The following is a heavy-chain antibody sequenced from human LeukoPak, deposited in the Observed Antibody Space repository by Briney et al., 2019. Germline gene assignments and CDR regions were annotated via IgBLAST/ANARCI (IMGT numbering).Heavy chain of an antibody. Sequence: KSSETLSLTCTVSGGSISSYYWSWIRQPPGKGLEWIGYIYYSGSTNCNPSLKSRVTISIDTSKNQFSLKLSSVTAADTAVYYCARYSGSYPRWYFDLWGRGTLVTVSS. CDR3: ARYSGSYPRWYFDL. J-gene: IGHJ2*01. D-gene: IGHD1-26*01. V-gene: IGHV4-59*01. CDR1: GGSISSYY. CDR2: IYYSGST.